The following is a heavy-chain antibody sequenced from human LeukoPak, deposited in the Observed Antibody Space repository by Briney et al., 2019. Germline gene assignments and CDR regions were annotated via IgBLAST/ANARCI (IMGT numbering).Heavy chain of an antibody. CDR3: ARDGMTYYDILTGDFDY. CDR2: ISSSSSYI. CDR1: GFTFSSYS. J-gene: IGHJ4*02. V-gene: IGHV3-21*01. D-gene: IGHD3-9*01. Sequence: PGGSLRLSCAASGFTFSSYSRNWVRQAPGKGLEWVSSISSSSSYIYYADSVKVRFTISRDNAKNSLYLQMNSLRAEDTAVYYCARDGMTYYDILTGDFDYWGQGTLVTVSS.